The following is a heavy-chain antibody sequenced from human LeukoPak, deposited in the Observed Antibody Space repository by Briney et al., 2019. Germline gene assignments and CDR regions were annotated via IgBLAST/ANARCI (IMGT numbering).Heavy chain of an antibody. J-gene: IGHJ4*02. CDR1: GGTFSSYA. V-gene: IGHV1-69*04. D-gene: IGHD3-16*01. CDR3: EVGGAMASTPIDY. CDR2: IIPILGIA. Sequence: SVKVSCKASGGTFSSYAISWVRQAPGQGLEWMGRIIPILGIANYAQKFQGRVTITADKSTSTAYMELSSLRSEDTAVYYCEVGGAMASTPIDYWGQGTLVTVSS.